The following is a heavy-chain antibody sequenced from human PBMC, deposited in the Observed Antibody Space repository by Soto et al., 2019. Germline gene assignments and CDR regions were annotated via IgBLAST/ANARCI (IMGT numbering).Heavy chain of an antibody. CDR1: GFTFSSYW. D-gene: IGHD3-3*01. V-gene: IGHV3-7*04. CDR2: IKQDGSEK. J-gene: IGHJ6*03. Sequence: GGSLRLSCAASGFTFSSYWMSWVRQAPGKGLEWVANIKQDGSEKYYVESVKGRFTISRDNAKNSLYLQMNSLRAEDTAVYYCARVTVLRFLEWLSISYYYYYYMDVWGKGTTVTVSS. CDR3: ARVTVLRFLEWLSISYYYYYYMDV.